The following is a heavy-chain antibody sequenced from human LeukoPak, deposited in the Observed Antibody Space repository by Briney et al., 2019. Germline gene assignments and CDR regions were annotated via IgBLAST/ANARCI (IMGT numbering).Heavy chain of an antibody. D-gene: IGHD6-19*01. CDR1: GFTFSSYG. V-gene: IGHV3-53*01. CDR2: IYSGGST. J-gene: IGHJ4*02. Sequence: GGSLRLSCAASGFTFSSYGMHWVRQAPGKGLEWVSVIYSGGSTYYADSVKGRFTISRDNSKNTLYLQMNSLRAEDTAVYYCARGIAVAYFDYWGQGTLVTVSS. CDR3: ARGIAVAYFDY.